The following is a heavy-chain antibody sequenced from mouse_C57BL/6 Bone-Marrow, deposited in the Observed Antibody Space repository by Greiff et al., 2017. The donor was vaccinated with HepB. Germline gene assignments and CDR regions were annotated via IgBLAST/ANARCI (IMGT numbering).Heavy chain of an antibody. D-gene: IGHD4-1*01. CDR2: ISNLAYSI. CDR3: ARRLTGDWYFDV. V-gene: IGHV5-15*01. J-gene: IGHJ1*03. Sequence: EVKLVESGGGLVQPGGSPKLSCAASGFTFSDHGMAWVRQAPRKGPEWVAFISNLAYSIYYADTVPGRFTISRENAKNTLYLEMSSLRSEDTAMYYCARRLTGDWYFDVWGTGTTVTVSS. CDR1: GFTFSDHG.